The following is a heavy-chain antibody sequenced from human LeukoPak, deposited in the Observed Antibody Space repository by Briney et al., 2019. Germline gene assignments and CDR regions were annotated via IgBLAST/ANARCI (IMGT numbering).Heavy chain of an antibody. D-gene: IGHD6-6*01. J-gene: IGHJ4*02. V-gene: IGHV3-48*03. Sequence: PGGSLRLSCAASGFTFTSHELDWVRQAPGKRLEWTAHISNSRTTIHTYYAGSVRGRFTISRDNAKNLLFLEMNNLRVDDTGVYYCARVKYSDSSFDYWGQGTLVTVSS. CDR2: ISNSRTTI. CDR3: ARVKYSDSSFDY. CDR1: GFTFTSHE.